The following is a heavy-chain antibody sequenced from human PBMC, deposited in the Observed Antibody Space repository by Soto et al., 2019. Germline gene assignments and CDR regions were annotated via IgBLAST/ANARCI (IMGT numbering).Heavy chain of an antibody. V-gene: IGHV3-23*01. J-gene: IGHJ4*02. CDR3: ATRLVYYFTGFDY. CDR2: ISGSGGST. D-gene: IGHD3-10*01. Sequence: WGSLTLSCAASGFTFSSYAMSWVRQAPGKGLEWVSAISGSGGSTYYADSVKGRFTISRDTSRNTLYLQMNGLSADDAAVYCCATRLVYYFTGFDYWGQGTLVTVSS. CDR1: GFTFSSYA.